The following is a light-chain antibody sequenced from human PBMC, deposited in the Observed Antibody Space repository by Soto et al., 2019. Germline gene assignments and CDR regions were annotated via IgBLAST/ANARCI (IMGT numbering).Light chain of an antibody. Sequence: EIVLTQSPGTLSLSPGEGATLSCRASQSASGDYLAWYQSKPGQAPRLLIHGASNRATGIPDRFSGSGSGTDFTLTIGRLEPEDFAVYYCQQYLITPWTFGQGTKVDIK. CDR1: QSASGDY. V-gene: IGKV3-20*01. CDR3: QQYLITPWT. J-gene: IGKJ1*01. CDR2: GAS.